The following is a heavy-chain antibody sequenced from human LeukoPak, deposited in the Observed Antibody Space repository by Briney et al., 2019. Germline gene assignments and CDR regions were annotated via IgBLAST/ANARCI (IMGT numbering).Heavy chain of an antibody. CDR1: GGSFSGYY. D-gene: IGHD1-26*01. CDR2: INHSGST. Sequence: PSETLSLTCAVYGGSFSGYYWSWIRQPPGKGLEWIGEINHSGSTNYNPSLKSRVTMSVDTSKNQFSLKLSSVTAADTAVYYCARVVGPGRDYFDYWGQGTLVTVSS. V-gene: IGHV4-34*01. CDR3: ARVVGPGRDYFDY. J-gene: IGHJ4*02.